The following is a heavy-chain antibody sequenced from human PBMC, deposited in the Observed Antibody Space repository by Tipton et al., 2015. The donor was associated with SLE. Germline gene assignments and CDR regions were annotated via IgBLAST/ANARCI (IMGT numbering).Heavy chain of an antibody. CDR3: ARGGERYYYGMDV. V-gene: IGHV4-61*02. J-gene: IGHJ6*02. Sequence: TLSLTCTVSGGSISSGSYYWSWIRQPAGKGLEWIGRIYTSGSTNYNPSLKSRVTISVDTSKNQFSLELSSVTAADTAVYYCARGGERYYYGMDVWGQGP. D-gene: IGHD3-16*01. CDR2: IYTSGST. CDR1: GGSISSGSYY.